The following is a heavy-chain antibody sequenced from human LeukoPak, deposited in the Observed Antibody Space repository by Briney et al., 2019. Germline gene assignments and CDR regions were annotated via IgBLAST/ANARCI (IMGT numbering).Heavy chain of an antibody. CDR2: IYYSGST. J-gene: IGHJ5*02. Sequence: SETLSLTCTVSGGSISSSSYYWGWIRQPPGKGLKWIGSIYYSGSTYYNPSLKSRVTITVDTSKNQFSLKLSSVTAADTAVYYCARVWSGSSGYYFPWGQGTLVTVSS. CDR3: ARVWSGSSGYYFP. V-gene: IGHV4-39*07. CDR1: GGSISSSSYY. D-gene: IGHD3-22*01.